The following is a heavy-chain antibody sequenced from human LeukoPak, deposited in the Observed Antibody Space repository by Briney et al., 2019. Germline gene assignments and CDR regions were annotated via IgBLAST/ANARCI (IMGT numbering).Heavy chain of an antibody. CDR2: IYHSGST. CDR1: GGSISSSNW. CDR3: ARVNSGNSPEGFDP. V-gene: IGHV4-4*02. D-gene: IGHD1-26*01. J-gene: IGHJ5*02. Sequence: PSETLSLTCAVSGGSISSSNWWSWVRQPPGKGLEWIGEIYHSGSTNYNPSLKSRVTISVDKSKNQFSLKLSSVTAADTAVYYCARVNSGNSPEGFDPWGQGTLVTVSS.